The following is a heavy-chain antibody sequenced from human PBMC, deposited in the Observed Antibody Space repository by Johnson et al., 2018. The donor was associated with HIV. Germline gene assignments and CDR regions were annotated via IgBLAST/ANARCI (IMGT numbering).Heavy chain of an antibody. V-gene: IGHV3-64*04. Sequence: QVQLVESGGGVVQPGGSLRLSCAASGFNFSDYGMQWVRQAPGKGLEYVSAISSNGDSTYYADSVKGRFTISRDNSKNTLYLQMNSLRAEDTAVYYCAKDKDAFDIWGQGTMVTVSS. J-gene: IGHJ3*02. CDR1: GFNFSDYG. CDR2: ISSNGDST. CDR3: AKDKDAFDI.